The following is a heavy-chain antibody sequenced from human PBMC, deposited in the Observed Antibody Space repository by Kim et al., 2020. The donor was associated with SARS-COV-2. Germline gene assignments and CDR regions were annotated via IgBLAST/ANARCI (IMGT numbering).Heavy chain of an antibody. J-gene: IGHJ3*02. CDR2: ISSSSSYT. Sequence: GGSLRLSCAASGFTFSDYYMSWIRQAPGKGLEWVSFISSSSSYTNYADSVKGRFTISRDNAKNSLYLQMNSLRAEDTPVYYCARDGIWFGELYDAFDIWGQGTMVTVSS. D-gene: IGHD3-10*01. CDR3: ARDGIWFGELYDAFDI. CDR1: GFTFSDYY. V-gene: IGHV3-11*05.